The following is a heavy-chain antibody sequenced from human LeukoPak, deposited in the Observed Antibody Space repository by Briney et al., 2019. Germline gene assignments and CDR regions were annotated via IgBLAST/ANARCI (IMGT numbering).Heavy chain of an antibody. Sequence: GGSLRLSCAASGFSFSSYGMSWVRQAPGKGLEWVSGISDSGDSTYYADSVKGRFTISRDISKNTLFLQMNSLRAEDTAVYYCARGGVWDYDSSGYYGYWGQGTLVTVSS. J-gene: IGHJ4*02. V-gene: IGHV3-23*01. CDR2: ISDSGDST. D-gene: IGHD3-22*01. CDR3: ARGGVWDYDSSGYYGY. CDR1: GFSFSSYG.